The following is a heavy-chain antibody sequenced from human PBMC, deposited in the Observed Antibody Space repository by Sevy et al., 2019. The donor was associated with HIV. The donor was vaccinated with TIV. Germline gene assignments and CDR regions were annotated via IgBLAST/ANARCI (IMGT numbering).Heavy chain of an antibody. Sequence: GGSLRLSCAASGFTFSNAWMSWVRQAPGKGLEWVGRIKSKTDGGTTDYAAPVKGRFTISRDDSKNSRYLQMNSLKTEDTAVYHCTTDLIAVAGTGKYYYYYYGMDVWGQGTTVTVSS. V-gene: IGHV3-15*01. CDR1: GFTFSNAW. J-gene: IGHJ6*02. CDR3: TTDLIAVAGTGKYYYYYYGMDV. CDR2: IKSKTDGGTT. D-gene: IGHD6-19*01.